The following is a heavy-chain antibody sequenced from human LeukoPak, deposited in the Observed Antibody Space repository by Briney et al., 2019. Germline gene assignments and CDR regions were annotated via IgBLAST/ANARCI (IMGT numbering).Heavy chain of an antibody. CDR1: GYTFTGYY. D-gene: IGHD2-2*01. V-gene: IGHV1-2*02. CDR2: INPNSGGT. Sequence: ASVKVSCKASGYTFTGYYMHWVRQAPGQGLEWMGWINPNSGGTNYAQKFQGRVTMTRDTSISTAHMELSRLRSDDTAVYYWARDPSLGYCSSTSCYPLDYWGQGTLVTVSS. J-gene: IGHJ4*02. CDR3: ARDPSLGYCSSTSCYPLDY.